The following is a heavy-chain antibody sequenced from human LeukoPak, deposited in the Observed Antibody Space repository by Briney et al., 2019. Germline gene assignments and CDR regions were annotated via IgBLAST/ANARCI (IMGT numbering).Heavy chain of an antibody. V-gene: IGHV3-64*02. Sequence: GSLRLSCAASGFTFSSYSMHWVRQAPGKGLEYVSGISSNGGSTWYAGSVKGRFTISRDNSKNTVNLQLGSLRIEDTAVYHCARMTLNGPGPVHWGQGILVTVSP. CDR3: ARMTLNGPGPVH. D-gene: IGHD2-21*02. J-gene: IGHJ4*02. CDR2: ISSNGGST. CDR1: GFTFSSYS.